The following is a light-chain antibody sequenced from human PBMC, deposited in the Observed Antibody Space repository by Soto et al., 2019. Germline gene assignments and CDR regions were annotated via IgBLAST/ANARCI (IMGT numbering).Light chain of an antibody. V-gene: IGKV1-9*01. Sequence: QLTQSPSSLSASVGDRVTITCRASQDITNYLGWYQQRSGKAPRLLIYAASTLQRGVPSRFSGSGSGKDFTLTISSLQPEDFATYYCQHLTGTFGQGTTLEIK. CDR1: QDITNY. J-gene: IGKJ2*01. CDR3: QHLTGT. CDR2: AAS.